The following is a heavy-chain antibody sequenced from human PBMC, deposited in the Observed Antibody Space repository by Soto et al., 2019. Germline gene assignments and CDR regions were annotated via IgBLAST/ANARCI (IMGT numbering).Heavy chain of an antibody. CDR3: AGDHYYDSSGYYDWFDP. CDR1: GGSISSGDYY. V-gene: IGHV4-30-4*01. CDR2: IYYSGST. J-gene: IGHJ5*02. Sequence: LSLTCTVSGGSISSGDYYWSWIRQPPGKGLEWIGYIYYSGSTYYNPSLKSRVTISVDTSKNQFSLKLSSVTAADTAVYYCAGDHYYDSSGYYDWFDPWGQGTLVTVSS. D-gene: IGHD3-22*01.